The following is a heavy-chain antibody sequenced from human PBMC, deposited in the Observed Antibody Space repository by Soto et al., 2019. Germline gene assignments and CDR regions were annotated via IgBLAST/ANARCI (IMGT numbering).Heavy chain of an antibody. V-gene: IGHV3-23*01. CDR3: AKRSTPFDI. CDR1: GFTLSSYV. CDR2: ISGYGDYT. Sequence: EVQLLESGGGLVQPGGSLRLSCAASGFTLSSYVMSWVRQAPGKGLEWVSDISGYGDYTFYADSVKGRFTISRDNSKNTPYLQMNSLRAEDTAVYYCAKRSTPFDIWGQGTLVTGSS. J-gene: IGHJ4*02.